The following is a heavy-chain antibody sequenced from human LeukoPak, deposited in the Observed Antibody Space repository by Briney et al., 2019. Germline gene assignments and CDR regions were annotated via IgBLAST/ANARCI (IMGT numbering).Heavy chain of an antibody. CDR1: GGSFSGYY. CDR2: INHSGST. D-gene: IGHD6-19*01. CDR3: ARSRYSSGWFNL. J-gene: IGHJ5*02. Sequence: SETLSLTCAVYGGSFSGYYWSWIRQPPGKGLEWIGEINHSGSTNYNPSLKSRVTISVDASRNQFSLKLSSVTAADTAVYYCARSRYSSGWFNLGGQGNLVTVSS. V-gene: IGHV4-34*01.